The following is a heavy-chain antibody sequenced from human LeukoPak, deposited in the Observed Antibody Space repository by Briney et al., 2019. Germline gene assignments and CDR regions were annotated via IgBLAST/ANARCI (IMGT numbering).Heavy chain of an antibody. CDR1: GYRFTSYW. CDR3: ARRQGYYDSSGCFDY. D-gene: IGHD3-22*01. Sequence: GESLKISCQGSGYRFTSYWIGWVRPMPGKGLEWMGIIYPGDSDTRYSPSFQGQVTISADKSISTAYLQWSSLKASDTAMYYCARRQGYYDSSGCFDYWGQGTLVTVSS. CDR2: IYPGDSDT. J-gene: IGHJ4*02. V-gene: IGHV5-51*01.